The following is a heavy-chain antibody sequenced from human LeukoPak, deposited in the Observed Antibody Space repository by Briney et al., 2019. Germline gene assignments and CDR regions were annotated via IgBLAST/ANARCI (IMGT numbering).Heavy chain of an antibody. CDR1: GFTFSSYG. CDR3: AKDLGVVVTAPAFDI. Sequence: GGSLRLSCAASGFTFSSYGMHWVRQAPDKGLEWVAFIRYDGSNKYHADSVKGRFTISRDNSKNTLYLQINSLRAEDTAVYYCAKDLGVVVTAPAFDIWGQGTMVTVSS. D-gene: IGHD2-21*02. CDR2: IRYDGSNK. V-gene: IGHV3-30*02. J-gene: IGHJ3*02.